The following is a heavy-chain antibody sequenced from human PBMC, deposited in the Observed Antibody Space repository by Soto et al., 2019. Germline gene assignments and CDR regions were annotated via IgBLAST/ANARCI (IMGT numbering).Heavy chain of an antibody. CDR3: AGTSSLDY. CDR1: GFTVSSNY. D-gene: IGHD3-10*01. Sequence: EVQLVESGGGLVQPGGSLRLSCAASGFTVSSNYMTWVRQAPGKGLEWVSLIYSGGSTYYADSVKGRFTISRDNSKNTLYRQMNRLRAEDTAVYYCAGTSSLDYWGQGTLVTVSS. V-gene: IGHV3-66*01. CDR2: IYSGGST. J-gene: IGHJ4*02.